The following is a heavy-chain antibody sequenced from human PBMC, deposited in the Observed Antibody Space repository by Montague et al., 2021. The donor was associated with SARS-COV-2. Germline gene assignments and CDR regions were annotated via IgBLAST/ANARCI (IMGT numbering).Heavy chain of an antibody. CDR3: AVELNYFFDY. CDR2: IYKNGNP. CDR1: GDSITNTLYF. Sequence: SETLSLTCNVSGDSITNTLYFLAWTSQRPAKALEWIGSIYKNGNPYHYPSLERRALLSIDTSKNQFSLRLSSVIASDTAVYYCAVELNYFFDYWGQGFLVSVSS. J-gene: IGHJ4*02. V-gene: IGHV4-39*01. D-gene: IGHD1-7*01.